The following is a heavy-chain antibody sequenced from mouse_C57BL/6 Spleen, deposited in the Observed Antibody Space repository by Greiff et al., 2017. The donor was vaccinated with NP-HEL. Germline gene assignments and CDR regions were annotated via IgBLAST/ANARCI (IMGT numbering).Heavy chain of an antibody. CDR1: GYTFTSYW. CDR3: ARCPYGNYVSAMDY. Sequence: QVQLQQPGAELVRPGSSVKLSCKASGYTFTSYWMHWVKQRPIQGLEWIGNIDPSDSETHYNQKFKDKATLTVDKSSSTAYMQPSSLTSEDSAVYYCARCPYGNYVSAMDYWGQGTSVTVSS. V-gene: IGHV1-52*01. J-gene: IGHJ4*01. D-gene: IGHD2-1*01. CDR2: IDPSDSET.